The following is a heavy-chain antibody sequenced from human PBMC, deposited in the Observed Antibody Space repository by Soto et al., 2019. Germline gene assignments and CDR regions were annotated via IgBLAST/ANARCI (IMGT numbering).Heavy chain of an antibody. CDR1: GFTFNRHA. V-gene: IGHV3-30-3*01. CDR2: ISRDGTNK. D-gene: IGHD3-10*01. CDR3: ARSRSGAVADSFDY. Sequence: QVQLVASGGGVVHLGRSLTLSCAASGFTFNRHAIHWVRQAPGKGLEWVTVISRDGTNKYFADSVKGRFPISRDNAKNTVFLQMNSLRREDTAVYYCARSRSGAVADSFDYWGQGTPVTVSS. J-gene: IGHJ4*02.